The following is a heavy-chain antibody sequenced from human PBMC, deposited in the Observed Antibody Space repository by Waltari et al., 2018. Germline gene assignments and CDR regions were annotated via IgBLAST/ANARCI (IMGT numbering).Heavy chain of an antibody. CDR2: ICGSGGMT. CDR1: GFTFSSYA. CDR3: AKDLPYIVVAAFDY. Sequence: EVQLLESGGGLVQPGGSLRLSCAASGFTFSSYAMSWVRQAPGKGLEWVSAICGSGGMTYYADYVKSRFTISRDNSKNTLYLKMNSLRAEDTAVYYCAKDLPYIVVAAFDYWGQGTLVTVSS. J-gene: IGHJ4*02. V-gene: IGHV3-23*01. D-gene: IGHD2-21*01.